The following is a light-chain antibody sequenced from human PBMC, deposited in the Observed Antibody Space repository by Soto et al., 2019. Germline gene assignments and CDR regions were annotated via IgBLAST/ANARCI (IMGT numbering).Light chain of an antibody. J-gene: IGLJ1*01. CDR2: EVS. CDR3: SSYTSSSTPHV. CDR1: SSDVGGYNY. Sequence: QSALTQPASVSGSPGQSITISCTGTSSDVGGYNYVSWYQQHPGKAPKLMIYEVSNRPSGVSNRFSGSKSGNTASLTISGPQAEDEADYYCSSYTSSSTPHVFGTGTKLTVL. V-gene: IGLV2-14*01.